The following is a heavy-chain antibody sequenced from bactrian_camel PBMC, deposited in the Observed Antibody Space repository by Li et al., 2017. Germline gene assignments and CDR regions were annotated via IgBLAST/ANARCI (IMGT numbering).Heavy chain of an antibody. J-gene: IGHJ6*01. CDR1: GFTFSNNW. Sequence: HVQLVESGGGLIQPGGSLALSCVASGFTFSNNWMHWVRQAPGKGLEWVSSIYTGDGTANFADSVKGRFTISRDNAKNTVYLQMNNLKPEDSAMYYCASDPSIDRERWLGFGYWGQGTQVTVS. D-gene: IGHD1*01. CDR2: IYTGDGTA. CDR3: ASDPSIDRERWLGFGY. V-gene: IGHV3S1*01.